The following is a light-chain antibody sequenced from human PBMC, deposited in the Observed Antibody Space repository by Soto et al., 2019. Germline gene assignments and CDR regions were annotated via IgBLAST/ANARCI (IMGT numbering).Light chain of an antibody. CDR2: DVS. CDR3: CSYAGSYTGV. V-gene: IGLV2-11*01. Sequence: QSVLTQPRSVSGSPGQSVTISCTGTSSDVGGYNYVSWYQQHPGKAPKLMIYDVSKRPSGVPDRFSGSKSGNTASLTISGLQADDAADYYCCSYAGSYTGVFGTGTKLTVL. J-gene: IGLJ1*01. CDR1: SSDVGGYNY.